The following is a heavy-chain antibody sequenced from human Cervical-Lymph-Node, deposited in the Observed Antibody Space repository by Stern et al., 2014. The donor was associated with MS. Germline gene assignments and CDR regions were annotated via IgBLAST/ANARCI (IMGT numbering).Heavy chain of an antibody. J-gene: IGHJ4*02. CDR2: ISGSGGST. D-gene: IGHD5-12*01. CDR3: ANNIVATQDFDY. CDR1: GFTFSSYA. Sequence: EVRLVESGGGLVQPGGSLRLSCAASGFTFSSYAMSWVRQAPGKGLEWVSAISGSGGSTYYADSVKGRFTISRDNSKNTLYLQMNSLRAEDTAVYYCANNIVATQDFDYWGQGTLVTVSS. V-gene: IGHV3-23*04.